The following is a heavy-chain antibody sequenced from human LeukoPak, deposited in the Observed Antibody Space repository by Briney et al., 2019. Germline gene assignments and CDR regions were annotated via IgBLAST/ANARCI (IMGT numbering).Heavy chain of an antibody. CDR3: VRHCCSTPSKRTFDI. D-gene: IGHD2-2*01. V-gene: IGHV4-39*01. Sequence: PSETLSLTCTVSGGSIWTSDYYRGCIRQFPGKGLEWIGTISDGGSTYYNPSLESRVIISVDTSKNQFSLKLSSVTAADTAVYYCVRHCCSTPSKRTFDIWGQGTLVTVSS. CDR1: GGSIWTSDYY. J-gene: IGHJ3*02. CDR2: ISDGGST.